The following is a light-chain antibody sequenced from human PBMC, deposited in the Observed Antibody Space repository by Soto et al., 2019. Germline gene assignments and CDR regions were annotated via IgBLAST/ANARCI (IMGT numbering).Light chain of an antibody. CDR1: QSVSSNY. Sequence: EIVLTQSPGTLSLSPGERATLSCRASQSVSSNYLAWYQQKPGQAPRLLIYGASGRATGIPDRFSGSGSGTDFTLTISRLEPEDFAVYYCQQFGTSPPSTFGQGTRLEIK. V-gene: IGKV3-20*01. J-gene: IGKJ5*01. CDR3: QQFGTSPPST. CDR2: GAS.